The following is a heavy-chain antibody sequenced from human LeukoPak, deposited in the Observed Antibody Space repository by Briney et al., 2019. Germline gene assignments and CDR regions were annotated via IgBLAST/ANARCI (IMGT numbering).Heavy chain of an antibody. CDR1: RGSIRSYY. CDR3: ASGSGSYYFVY. CDR2: FYYGEST. J-gene: IGHJ4*02. V-gene: IGHV4-59*01. D-gene: IGHD3-10*01. Sequence: SETLSLTCTVSRGSIRSYYWSWIRQSPEKGLEWIGSFYYGESTKYNPSLKSRVSIPVDTSKTQVSLKLNSINAADTAVYYCASGSGSYYFVYWGQGVLVTVSS.